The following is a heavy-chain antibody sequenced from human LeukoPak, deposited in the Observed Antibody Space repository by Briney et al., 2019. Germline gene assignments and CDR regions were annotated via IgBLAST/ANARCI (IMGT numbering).Heavy chain of an antibody. CDR3: ARGVAKRQYYFDY. V-gene: IGHV1-69*04. Sequence: GASVKVSCKASGGTFSSYAISWVRQAPGQGLEWMGRIIPILGIANYAQKFQGRVTITADKSTSTAYMELSSLRSEDTAVYYCARGVAKRQYYFDYWGQGTLVTVFS. D-gene: IGHD6-19*01. CDR1: GGTFSSYA. J-gene: IGHJ4*02. CDR2: IIPILGIA.